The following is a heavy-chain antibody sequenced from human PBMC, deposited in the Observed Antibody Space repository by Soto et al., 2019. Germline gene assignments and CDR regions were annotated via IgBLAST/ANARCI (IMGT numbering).Heavy chain of an antibody. CDR3: SSPQTKIRGGY. J-gene: IGHJ4*02. CDR1: GFSFSNYE. CDR2: IGVAGTNI. V-gene: IGHV3-48*03. D-gene: IGHD3-10*01. Sequence: EVQLVESGGGLVQPGGSLRLSCEASGFSFSNYEMHWVRQAPGKGLEWISYIGVAGTNILYADSVRGRFSISRGDGKNPVFLPMSGLRGEDPAVYYCSSPQTKIRGGYRGPGTLVVVSS.